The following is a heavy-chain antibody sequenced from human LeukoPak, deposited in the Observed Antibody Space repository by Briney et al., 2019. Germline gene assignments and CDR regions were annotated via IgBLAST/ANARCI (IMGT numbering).Heavy chain of an antibody. V-gene: IGHV3-23*01. J-gene: IGHJ4*02. CDR3: AKVRTGHYFDY. CDR1: GFTFTDFA. Sequence: GGSLRPSCAAPGFTFTDFAMSWVRQAPGRGLEWVSSISPTAGSAYYADSVKGRFTISRDNSKNTLYLQMNSLRAEDTAIYCCAKVRTGHYFDYWGQGTLVTVSS. D-gene: IGHD3/OR15-3a*01. CDR2: ISPTAGSA.